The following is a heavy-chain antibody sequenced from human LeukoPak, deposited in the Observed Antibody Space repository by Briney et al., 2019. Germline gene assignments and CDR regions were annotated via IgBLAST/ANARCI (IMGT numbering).Heavy chain of an antibody. CDR1: GYSFTSYW. V-gene: IGHV5-51*01. J-gene: IGHJ3*02. D-gene: IGHD3-22*01. Sequence: GESLKISCKGSGYSFTSYWIGWVRQMPGKGLEWMGIIDPGDSDTRYSPSLQGQVTISADKSISTAYLQWSSLKASDTAVYYCARPREVVITSVGAFDIWGQGTMVTVSS. CDR3: ARPREVVITSVGAFDI. CDR2: IDPGDSDT.